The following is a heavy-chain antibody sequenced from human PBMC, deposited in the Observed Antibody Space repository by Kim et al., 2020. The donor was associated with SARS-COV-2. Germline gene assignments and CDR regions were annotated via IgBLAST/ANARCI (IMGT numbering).Heavy chain of an antibody. V-gene: IGHV4-59*01. J-gene: IGHJ3*01. CDR3: ARDSWYYYF. CDR2: IYYSGDTKT. CDR1: GGAISGYY. Sequence: SETLSLTCTVSGGAISGYYWSWIRQSPGKGLEWIGYIYYSGDTKTNDNPSLQRLVTISVDTAKNQFSLRLSSVTAADTAVYYCARDSWYYYFWGQGTMVTVSS. D-gene: IGHD3-10*01.